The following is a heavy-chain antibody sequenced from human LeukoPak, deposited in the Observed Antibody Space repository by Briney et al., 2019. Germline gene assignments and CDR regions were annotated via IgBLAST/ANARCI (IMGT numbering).Heavy chain of an antibody. J-gene: IGHJ5*02. V-gene: IGHV4-59*11. CDR1: GGSISSHY. D-gene: IGHD3-10*01. CDR2: IYYSGST. CDR3: ARLGAYYYGSGTGNWFDP. Sequence: SETLSLTCTVSGGSISSHYWSWIRQPPGKGLEWIGYIYYSGSTNYNPSLKSRVTISVDTSKNQFSLKLSSVTAADTAVYYCARLGAYYYGSGTGNWFDPWGQGTLVTVSS.